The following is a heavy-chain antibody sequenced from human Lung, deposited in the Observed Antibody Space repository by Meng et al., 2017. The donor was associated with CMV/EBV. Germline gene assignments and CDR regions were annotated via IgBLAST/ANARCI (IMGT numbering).Heavy chain of an antibody. V-gene: IGHV1-2*06. J-gene: IGHJ4*02. CDR2: INPKSGAT. Sequence: QVQLVQSGAEVKKPGASVKVSCKPSGYTFTGYYTHWGRQAPGQGLEWMGRINPKSGATDYAQKFQGRVTLTRDTSINTAYMGLNRLTSDDTAVYYCARFGEVIDYWGQGTLVTVSS. D-gene: IGHD3-10*01. CDR1: GYTFTGYY. CDR3: ARFGEVIDY.